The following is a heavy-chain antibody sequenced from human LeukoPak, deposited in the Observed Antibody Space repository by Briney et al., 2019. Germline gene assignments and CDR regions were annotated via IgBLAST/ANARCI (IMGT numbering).Heavy chain of an antibody. CDR2: IYPGDSDT. D-gene: IGHD4-23*01. V-gene: IGHV5-51*01. CDR3: ARHTNDYGGYGDY. Sequence: GESLKISCKGSGYRFTSYWIGWVSQMPGKGLEWMGIIYPGDSDTRYSPSFQGQVTISADKSISAAYLQWSSLKASDTAMYYCARHTNDYGGYGDYWGQGTLVTVSS. CDR1: GYRFTSYW. J-gene: IGHJ4*02.